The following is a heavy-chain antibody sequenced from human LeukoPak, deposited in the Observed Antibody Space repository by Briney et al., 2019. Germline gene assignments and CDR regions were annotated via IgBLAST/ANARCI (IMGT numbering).Heavy chain of an antibody. CDR3: AKDLTLYGDFPYFDS. V-gene: IGHV3-7*01. D-gene: IGHD4-17*01. J-gene: IGHJ4*02. Sequence: GGSLRLSCAASGFTFSSYWMSWVRQAPGKGLEWVANIKQDGSEKYYVDSVKGRFTISRDNAKNSLYLQMNSLRAEDTAVYYCAKDLTLYGDFPYFDSWGQGTLVTVSS. CDR1: GFTFSSYW. CDR2: IKQDGSEK.